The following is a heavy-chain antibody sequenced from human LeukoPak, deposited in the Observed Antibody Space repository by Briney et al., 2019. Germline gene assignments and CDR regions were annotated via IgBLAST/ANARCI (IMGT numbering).Heavy chain of an antibody. CDR1: GYTFTSYD. D-gene: IGHD6-13*01. J-gene: IGHJ5*02. CDR2: MNPNSGNT. Sequence: GASVKVSCKASGYTFTSYDINWVRQAPGQGLERMGWMNPNSGNTGYAQKFQGRVTMTRNTSISTAYMELSSLRSEDTAVYYCARHPRVYSSGWYWFDPWGQGTLVTVSS. V-gene: IGHV1-8*01. CDR3: ARHPRVYSSGWYWFDP.